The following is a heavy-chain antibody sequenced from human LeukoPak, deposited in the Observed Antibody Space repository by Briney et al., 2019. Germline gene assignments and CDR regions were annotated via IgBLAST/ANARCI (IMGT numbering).Heavy chain of an antibody. CDR3: ARQALVAAAGNYYYYGMDV. Sequence: GESLKISCKGSGYRFTSYWIGWVRQMPGKGLEWMGIIYPGDSDTRYSPSFQGQVTISADKSISTAYLQWSSLKASDTAMYYCARQALVAAAGNYYYYGMDVWGQGTTVTVSS. D-gene: IGHD6-13*01. CDR1: GYRFTSYW. CDR2: IYPGDSDT. J-gene: IGHJ6*02. V-gene: IGHV5-51*01.